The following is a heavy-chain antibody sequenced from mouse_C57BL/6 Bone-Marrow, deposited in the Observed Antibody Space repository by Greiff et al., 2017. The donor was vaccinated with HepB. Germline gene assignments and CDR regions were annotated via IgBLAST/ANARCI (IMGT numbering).Heavy chain of an antibody. V-gene: IGHV3-5*01. Sequence: EVKLQQSGPGLVKPSQTVFLTCTVTGISITTGNYRWSWIRQFPGNKLEWIGYIYYSGTITYNPSLTSRTTITRDTPKNQFFLEMNSLTAEDTATYYCAREGDYPFDYWGQGTTLTVSS. CDR2: IYYSGTI. J-gene: IGHJ2*01. CDR3: AREGDYPFDY. D-gene: IGHD2-4*01. CDR1: GISITTGNYR.